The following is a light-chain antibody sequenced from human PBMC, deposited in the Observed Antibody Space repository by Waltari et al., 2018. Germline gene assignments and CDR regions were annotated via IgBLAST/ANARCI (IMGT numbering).Light chain of an antibody. J-gene: IGKJ1*01. Sequence: DFVMTQSPDSLAVSLGERATINCKSTQSVLYSVNNKNYLAWYQQKAGQPPKLLINWASTRGSGVPDRFSGSGSETDFSLTISSRQAGEVAVYDGHQVLSTGTFGQGTKVEIK. V-gene: IGKV4-1*01. CDR1: QSVLYSVNNKNY. CDR2: WAS. CDR3: HQVLSTGT.